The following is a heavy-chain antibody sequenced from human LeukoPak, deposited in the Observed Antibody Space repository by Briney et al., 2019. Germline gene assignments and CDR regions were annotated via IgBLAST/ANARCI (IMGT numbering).Heavy chain of an antibody. CDR2: INHSGST. CDR3: ARLRLWSFDP. J-gene: IGHJ5*02. CDR1: GGSSSGYY. Sequence: PSETLSLTCAVYGGSSSGYYWSWIRQPPGKGLEWIGEINHSGSTNYNPSLKSRVTISVDTSKNQFSLKLSSVTAADTAVYYCARLRLWSFDPWGQGTLVTVSS. D-gene: IGHD2-21*01. V-gene: IGHV4-34*01.